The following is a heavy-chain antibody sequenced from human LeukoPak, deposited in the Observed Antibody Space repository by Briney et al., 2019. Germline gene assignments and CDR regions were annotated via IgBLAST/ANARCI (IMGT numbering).Heavy chain of an antibody. CDR1: GFTFSSYG. CDR3: AKDTTCSSTSCLAYYYYGTDV. Sequence: PGRSLRLSCAASGFTFSSYGMHWVRQAPGKGLEWVAVISYDGSNKYYADSVKGRFTISRDNSKNTLYLQMNSLRAEDTAVYYCAKDTTCSSTSCLAYYYYGTDVWGKGTTVTVSS. CDR2: ISYDGSNK. V-gene: IGHV3-30*18. J-gene: IGHJ6*04. D-gene: IGHD2-2*01.